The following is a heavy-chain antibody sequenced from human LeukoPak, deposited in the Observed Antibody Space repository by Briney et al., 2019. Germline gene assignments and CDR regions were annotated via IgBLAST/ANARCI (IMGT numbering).Heavy chain of an antibody. CDR3: ARYKIAAAGISWFDP. CDR2: IYYSGST. Sequence: SETLSLTCRVSGGSISSYYWSWIRQPPGKGLEWIGYIYYSGSTNYNPSLKSRVTISVDKSKNQFSLELSSVTAADTAVYYCARYKIAAAGISWFDPWGQGTLVTVSS. V-gene: IGHV4-59*12. CDR1: GGSISSYY. J-gene: IGHJ5*02. D-gene: IGHD6-13*01.